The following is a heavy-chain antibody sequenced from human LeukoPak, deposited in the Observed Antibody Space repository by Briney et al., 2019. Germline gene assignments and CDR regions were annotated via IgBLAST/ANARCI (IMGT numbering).Heavy chain of an antibody. CDR1: GYTFTSYA. CDR3: ASTIFGVVTFYPYGMDV. V-gene: IGHV1-3*01. D-gene: IGHD3-3*01. CDR2: INAGNGNT. Sequence: ASVKVSCKASGYTFTSYAMHWVRQAPGQRLEWMGWINAGNGNTKYSQKFQGRVTITRDTSASTAYMELSSPRSEDTAVYYCASTIFGVVTFYPYGMDVWGQGTTVTVSS. J-gene: IGHJ6*02.